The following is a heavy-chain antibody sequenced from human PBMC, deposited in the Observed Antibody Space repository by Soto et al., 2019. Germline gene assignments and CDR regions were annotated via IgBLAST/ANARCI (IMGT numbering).Heavy chain of an antibody. CDR2: IRSKGYGGTT. V-gene: IGHV3-49*03. CDR3: ARVGSASLMVVVIADH. D-gene: IGHD3-22*01. J-gene: IGHJ4*02. Sequence: GGSLRLSCTTSGFTFGDYAMSWFGQAPGKGLEWVGFIRSKGYGGTTQYAASVKGRFTISRDDSESIAYLQMDSLKTEDTALYYCARVGSASLMVVVIADHWGQGTQVTVSS. CDR1: GFTFGDYA.